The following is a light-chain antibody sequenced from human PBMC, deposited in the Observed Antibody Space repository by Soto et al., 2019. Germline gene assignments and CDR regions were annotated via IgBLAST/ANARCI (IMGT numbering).Light chain of an antibody. CDR1: QSVSSY. J-gene: IGKJ4*01. Sequence: EIVLTQSPATLSLSPGERATLSCRASQSVSSYLAWYRQKPGQAPRLLIYDASNRATGIPARFSGSGSGTDFTLTISSLEPEEFAVYYCQQRSNWPPTFGGGTKVEIK. CDR3: QQRSNWPPT. V-gene: IGKV3-11*01. CDR2: DAS.